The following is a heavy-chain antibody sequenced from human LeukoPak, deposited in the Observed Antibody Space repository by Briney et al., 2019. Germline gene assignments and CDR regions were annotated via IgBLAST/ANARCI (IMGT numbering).Heavy chain of an antibody. CDR3: VRVETTYYYDSSSYRDDAFDI. J-gene: IGHJ3*02. CDR2: IYYSGST. CDR1: GGSISSSSYY. Sequence: PSETLSLTCTVSGGSISSSSYYWGWIRQPPGKGLEWIGNIYYSGSTYYNPSLKSRVTISLDTSKNQFSLKLSSVTAADTAVYYCVRVETTYYYDSSSYRDDAFDIWGQGAMVTVSS. V-gene: IGHV4-39*07. D-gene: IGHD3-22*01.